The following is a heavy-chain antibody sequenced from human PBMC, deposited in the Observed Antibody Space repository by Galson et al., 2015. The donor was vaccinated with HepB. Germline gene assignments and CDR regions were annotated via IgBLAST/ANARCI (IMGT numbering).Heavy chain of an antibody. Sequence: ETLSLTCAVYGGSFSGYYWSWIRQPPGKGLEWIGEINHSGSTNYNPSLKSRVTISVDTSKNQFSLKLSSVTAADTAVYYCARGGNMLWFGELFDYWGQGTLVTVSS. J-gene: IGHJ4*02. D-gene: IGHD3-10*01. CDR3: ARGGNMLWFGELFDY. CDR2: INHSGST. CDR1: GGSFSGYY. V-gene: IGHV4-34*01.